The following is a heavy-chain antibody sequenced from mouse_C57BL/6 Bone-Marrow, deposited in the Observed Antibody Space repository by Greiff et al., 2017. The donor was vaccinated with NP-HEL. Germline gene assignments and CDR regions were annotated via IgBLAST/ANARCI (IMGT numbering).Heavy chain of an antibody. CDR1: GFTFSSYA. CDR3: ERAYYYGSSYSWFAY. J-gene: IGHJ3*01. Sequence: EVKLVESGGGLVKPGGSLKLSCAASGFTFSSYAMSWVRQTPEKRLEWVATISDGGSYTYYPDNVKGRFTISRDNAKNNLYLQMSHLKSEDTAMDYCERAYYYGSSYSWFAYWGQGTLVTVSA. D-gene: IGHD1-1*01. CDR2: ISDGGSYT. V-gene: IGHV5-4*03.